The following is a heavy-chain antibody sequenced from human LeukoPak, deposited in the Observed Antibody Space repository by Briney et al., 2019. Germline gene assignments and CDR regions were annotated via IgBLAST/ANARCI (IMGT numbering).Heavy chain of an antibody. CDR3: ATAGSSWYGFHNSWFDP. V-gene: IGHV1-24*01. CDR2: VDPEDGET. J-gene: IGHJ5*02. D-gene: IGHD6-13*01. Sequence: GFSVTVSCQVSGYTLTELSMHWLRQAPRKGREWMGGVDPEDGETIYAQKFQGRVTMTEDTSTETAYMELSSLRSEDTAVYYCATAGSSWYGFHNSWFDPWGQGTLVTVSS. CDR1: GYTLTELS.